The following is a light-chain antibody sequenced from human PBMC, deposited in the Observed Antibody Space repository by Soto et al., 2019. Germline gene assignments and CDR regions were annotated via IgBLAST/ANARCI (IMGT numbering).Light chain of an antibody. V-gene: IGKV1-12*01. CDR2: DTS. CDR3: QQAYSYPVT. J-gene: IGKJ5*01. Sequence: DIQVTQSPSSASASLLNRVTITCRSSQDIKRYLAWYQHKPGKAPKLLIHDTSNLESGVPPRFRGSGSGTEFTLTITSLQPEDIATYYCQQAYSYPVTFGQGTRLEIK. CDR1: QDIKRY.